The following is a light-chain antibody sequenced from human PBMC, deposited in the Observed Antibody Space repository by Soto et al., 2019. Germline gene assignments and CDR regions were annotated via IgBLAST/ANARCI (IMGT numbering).Light chain of an antibody. CDR1: NSDVGGYNY. J-gene: IGLJ2*01. CDR3: SSYTSISTVV. CDR2: DVS. Sequence: QSALTQPASVSGSPGQSITISCTGTNSDVGGYNYVSWFQQHPGKAPKLTIYDVSNRPSGVSSRFSGSKSGNTASLTISGLQAEDEADYYCSSYTSISTVVFGGGTK. V-gene: IGLV2-14*01.